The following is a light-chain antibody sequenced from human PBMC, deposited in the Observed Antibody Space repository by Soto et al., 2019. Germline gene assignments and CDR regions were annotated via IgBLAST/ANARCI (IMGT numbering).Light chain of an antibody. CDR1: SSDVGGYNF. J-gene: IGLJ2*01. CDR3: SSQAGGNTVV. Sequence: QSVLTQPPSASGSPGQSLTISCTGTSSDVGGYNFVSWYQQHPGKAPKLMIFEVSKRPSGVPDRFSGSKSGNTASLTVSGLRAGGGADYFSSSQAGGNTVVFGGGPNRTVL. V-gene: IGLV2-8*01. CDR2: EVS.